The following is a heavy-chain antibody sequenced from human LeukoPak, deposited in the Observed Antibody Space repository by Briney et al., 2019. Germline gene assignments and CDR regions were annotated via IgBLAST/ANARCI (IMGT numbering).Heavy chain of an antibody. CDR3: ARGLGWDSGTYLGA. CDR1: GYTFTGYY. J-gene: IGHJ5*02. Sequence: ASVKLSPKASGYTFTGYYIPRVRRAPRQGVEWMGWINPNSGDTNYAQKSQGRVSMTRDTSISTAYMDLSGLRSDDTALYYCARGLGWDSGTYLGAWGQGTLVTVSS. D-gene: IGHD1-26*01. CDR2: INPNSGDT. V-gene: IGHV1-2*02.